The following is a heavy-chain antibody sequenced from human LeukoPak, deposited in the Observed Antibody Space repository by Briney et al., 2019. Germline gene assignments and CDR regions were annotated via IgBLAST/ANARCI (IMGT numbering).Heavy chain of an antibody. J-gene: IGHJ4*02. CDR2: IYYSGST. D-gene: IGHD6-19*01. CDR1: GGSISSSSYY. V-gene: IGHV4-39*07. CDR3: ARRGRVAGNFDY. Sequence: SETLSLTCTVSGGSISSSSYYWGWIRQPPGKGLEWIGSIYYSGSTYYNPSLKSRVTISVDTSKNQFSLKLSSVTAADTAVYYCARRGRVAGNFDYWGQGTLVTVSS.